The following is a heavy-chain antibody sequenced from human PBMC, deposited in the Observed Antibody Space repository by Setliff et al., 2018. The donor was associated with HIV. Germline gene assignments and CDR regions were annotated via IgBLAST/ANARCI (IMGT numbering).Heavy chain of an antibody. J-gene: IGHJ6*03. CDR3: ASGPWSYFGYYMDV. Sequence: PSETLSLTCTVSGGSISSSTNDWGWIRQPPGKGLEWIGSIYYSGSIYYNPSLKSRVTISEDTSKKQFSLKLSSVTAADTAVDYCASGPWSYFGYYMDVWGKGATVTVSS. CDR2: IYYSGSI. V-gene: IGHV4-39*01. D-gene: IGHD1-26*01. CDR1: GGSISSSTND.